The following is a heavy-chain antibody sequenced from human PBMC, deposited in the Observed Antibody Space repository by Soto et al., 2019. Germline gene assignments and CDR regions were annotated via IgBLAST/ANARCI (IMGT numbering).Heavy chain of an antibody. CDR1: GFTFSSYW. J-gene: IGHJ6*02. CDR2: IKQDGSEK. CDR3: ARGNGELRYFDWLPRDYYYGMDV. V-gene: IGHV3-7*01. Sequence: EVQLVESGGGLVQPGGSLRLSCAASGFTFSSYWMSWVRQAPGKGLEWVANIKQDGSEKYYVDSVKGRFTISRDNAKNSLYLQMNSLRAEDTAVYYCARGNGELRYFDWLPRDYYYGMDVWGQGTTVTVSS. D-gene: IGHD3-9*01.